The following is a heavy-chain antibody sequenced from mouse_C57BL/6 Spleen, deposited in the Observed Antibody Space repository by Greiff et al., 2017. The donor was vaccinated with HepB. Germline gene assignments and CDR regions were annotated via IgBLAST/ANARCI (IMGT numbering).Heavy chain of an antibody. V-gene: IGHV1-82*01. Sequence: VQLQESGPELVKPGASVKISCKASGYAFSSSWMNWVKQRPGKGLEWIGRIYPGDGDTNYNGKFKGKATLTEYKSSSTAYMQLSSLTSEDSAVYFCARITTVVAPFDYWGQGTTLTVSS. CDR3: ARITTVVAPFDY. CDR1: GYAFSSSW. J-gene: IGHJ2*01. CDR2: IYPGDGDT. D-gene: IGHD1-1*01.